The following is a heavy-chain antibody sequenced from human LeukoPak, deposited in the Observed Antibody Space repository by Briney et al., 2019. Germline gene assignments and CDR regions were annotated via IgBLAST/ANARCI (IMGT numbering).Heavy chain of an antibody. V-gene: IGHV1-69*05. CDR2: IIPIFGTA. J-gene: IGHJ6*03. D-gene: IGHD3-16*01. CDR1: GGTFSSYA. Sequence: GASVKVSCKASGGTFSSYAISWVRQAPGQGLEWMGGIIPIFGTANYAQKFQGRVTITTDESTSTAYMELSSLRSEDTAVYYCASAGGGGWLYDYYYYMDVWGKGTTVTVSS. CDR3: ASAGGGGWLYDYYYYMDV.